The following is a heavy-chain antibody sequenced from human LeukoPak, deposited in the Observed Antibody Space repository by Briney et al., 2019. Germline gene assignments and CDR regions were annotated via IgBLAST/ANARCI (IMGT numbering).Heavy chain of an antibody. V-gene: IGHV4-31*11. Sequence: PSETLSLTCAVYGGSFSGYYWSWIRQHPGKGLEWIGYIYYSGSTYYNPSLKSRVTISVDTSKNQFSLKLSSVTAADTAVYYCVQWLRQRYYFDYWGQGTLVTVSS. CDR1: GGSFSGYY. CDR3: VQWLRQRYYFDY. J-gene: IGHJ4*02. CDR2: IYYSGST. D-gene: IGHD5-12*01.